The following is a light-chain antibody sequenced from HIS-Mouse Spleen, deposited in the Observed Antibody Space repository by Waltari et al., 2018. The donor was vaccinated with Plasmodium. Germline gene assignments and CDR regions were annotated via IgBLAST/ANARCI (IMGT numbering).Light chain of an antibody. J-gene: IGLJ3*02. V-gene: IGLV5-37*01. CDR1: SDINVGSYN. CDR2: YSSDSAK. Sequence: QPVLTQPPSSSASPGESARLTSTLPSDINVGSYNIHWYQQKPGSPPRYLLYYSSDSAKGLGSGVPSRFSGSKDASANTGILLISGLQSEDEADYYCMIWPSNASGVFGGGTKLTVL. CDR3: MIWPSNASGV.